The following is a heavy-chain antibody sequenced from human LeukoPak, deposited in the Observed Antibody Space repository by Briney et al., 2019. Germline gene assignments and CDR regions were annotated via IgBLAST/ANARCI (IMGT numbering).Heavy chain of an antibody. CDR1: GFTFSNWW. CDR2: IKQDGSEK. D-gene: IGHD6-13*01. V-gene: IGHV3-7*01. Sequence: GGSVRLSCAVSGFTFSNWWLTWVGQAPGQGLEWVANIKQDGSEKQYVDSVKDRFTIYRDNAKNSLYLQMNSLRAEDTAVYYCARVRFEQQVFWFDPWGQGTPVTVSS. CDR3: ARVRFEQQVFWFDP. J-gene: IGHJ5*02.